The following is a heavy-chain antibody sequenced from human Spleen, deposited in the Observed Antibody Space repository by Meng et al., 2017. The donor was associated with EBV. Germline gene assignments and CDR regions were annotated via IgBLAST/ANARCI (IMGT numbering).Heavy chain of an antibody. CDR2: LIPDFGTP. J-gene: IGHJ4*02. CDR1: GYTFTNFG. CDR3: ARESGRGYTPDF. V-gene: IGHV1-69*13. Sequence: QVQLVQSGAEVKKPGASVKVSCKTSGYTFTNFGISWVRQAPGQGLEWMGGLIPDFGTPDYAPNYQDRVTITADESTSTAYMELNSLTTEDTAIYYCARESGRGYTPDFWGQGTLVTVSS. D-gene: IGHD3-10*01.